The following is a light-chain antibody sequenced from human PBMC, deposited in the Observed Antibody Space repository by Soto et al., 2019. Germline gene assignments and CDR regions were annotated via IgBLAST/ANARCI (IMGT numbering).Light chain of an antibody. CDR2: GAS. CDR1: QSVSSNY. CDR3: KQYGSSPPT. J-gene: IGKJ1*01. V-gene: IGKV3-20*01. Sequence: EIVLTQSPGTLSLSPGERATLSCRASQSVSSNYLAWYQRKPGQAPRLLIYGASSRAIDIPNRFSGSGSGTDCTRTITRLEQEDFAVHDGKQYGSSPPTVGQGTKVEI.